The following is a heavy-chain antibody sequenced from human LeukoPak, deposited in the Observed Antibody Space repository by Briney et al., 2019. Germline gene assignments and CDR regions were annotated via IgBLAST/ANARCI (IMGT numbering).Heavy chain of an antibody. CDR2: ISGSGGST. CDR1: GFTFSIYA. Sequence: GGSLRLSCAASGFTFSIYAMTWVRQAPGKGLEWVSGISGSGGSTYYADSVKGRFTISRDNSKNTVHLQMNSLRAEDTAMYYCARRAGDYSHPYDYWGQGTLVTVSS. CDR3: ARRAGDYSHPYDY. V-gene: IGHV3-23*01. D-gene: IGHD3-22*01. J-gene: IGHJ4*02.